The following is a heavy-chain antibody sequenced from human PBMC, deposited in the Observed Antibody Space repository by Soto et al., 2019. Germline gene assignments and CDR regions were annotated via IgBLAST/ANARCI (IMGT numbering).Heavy chain of an antibody. D-gene: IGHD1-1*01. J-gene: IGHJ6*03. CDR3: ATADLQNGYYYYMDV. Sequence: ASVKVSCKVSGYTLTELSMHWVRQAPGKGLEWMGGFDPEDGETIYAQKFQGRVTMTEDTSTDTAYMELSSLRSEDTAVYYCATADLQNGYYYYMDVWGKGTTVTVSS. CDR2: FDPEDGET. CDR1: GYTLTELS. V-gene: IGHV1-24*01.